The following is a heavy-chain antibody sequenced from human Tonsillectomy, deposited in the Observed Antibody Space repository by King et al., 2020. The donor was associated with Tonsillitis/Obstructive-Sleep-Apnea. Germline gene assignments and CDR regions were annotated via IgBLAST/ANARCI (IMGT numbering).Heavy chain of an antibody. Sequence: VQLVESGGGLVKPGGSLRLSCAASGVTFSNAWMSWVRQAPGKGLEWVGHIKSKTDGGTTDYAAPVEGKFTISRDDSKNTLYLQMNSLKTEDTGVYYCTTAPCAYCGADCCYFDYWGQGTLVTVSS. CDR2: IKSKTDGGTT. J-gene: IGHJ4*02. V-gene: IGHV3-15*01. D-gene: IGHD2-21*01. CDR3: TTAPCAYCGADCCYFDY. CDR1: GVTFSNAW.